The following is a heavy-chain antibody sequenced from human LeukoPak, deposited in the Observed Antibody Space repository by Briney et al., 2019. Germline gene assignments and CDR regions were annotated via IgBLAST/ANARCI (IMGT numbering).Heavy chain of an antibody. CDR1: GFTFSDYY. CDR2: IGGNGVTT. Sequence: GGSLRLSCAASGFTFSDYYMDWVRQAPGKGLEWVSIIGGNGVTTFYADSVKGRFTLSRDNSKNTVFLQMNSLRAEDTAIYYCAKKMGGSTDPTKFDHWGQGTLVTVSS. D-gene: IGHD1-26*01. V-gene: IGHV3-23*01. CDR3: AKKMGGSTDPTKFDH. J-gene: IGHJ4*02.